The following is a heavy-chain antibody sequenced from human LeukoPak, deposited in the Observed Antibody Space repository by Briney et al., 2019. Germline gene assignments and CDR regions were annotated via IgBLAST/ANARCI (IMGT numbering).Heavy chain of an antibody. CDR3: AKAPSAEVGATAFDI. D-gene: IGHD1-26*01. Sequence: QSGGSLRLSCAASGFTFSSYGMHWVRQAPGKGLEWVAVISYDGSNKYYADSVKGRFTISRDNSKNTLYLQMNSLRAEDTAVYYCAKAPSAEVGATAFDIWGQGTMVTVSS. CDR2: ISYDGSNK. J-gene: IGHJ3*02. CDR1: GFTFSSYG. V-gene: IGHV3-30*18.